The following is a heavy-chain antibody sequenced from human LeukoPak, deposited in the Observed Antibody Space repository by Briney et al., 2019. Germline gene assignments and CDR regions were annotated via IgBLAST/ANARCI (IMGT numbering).Heavy chain of an antibody. V-gene: IGHV1-8*01. Sequence: ASVKVSCKASGYTFTSYDINWVRQATGQGLEWMGWMNPNSGNTGYAQKFQGRVTMTRNTSISTAYMELSSLRSEDTAVYYCAKPGYGSGWSDSYYYSGMTVWGKGTRSPSPQ. J-gene: IGHJ6*04. CDR3: AKPGYGSGWSDSYYYSGMTV. D-gene: IGHD6-19*01. CDR2: MNPNSGNT. CDR1: GYTFTSYD.